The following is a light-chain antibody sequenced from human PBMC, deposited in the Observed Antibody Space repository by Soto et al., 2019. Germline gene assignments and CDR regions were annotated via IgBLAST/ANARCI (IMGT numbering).Light chain of an antibody. CDR1: SSNIGAGYD. CDR3: QSYDSEGVV. Sequence: QSVLTQPPSVSGAPGQRVTISCTGSSSNIGAGYDVHWYQQLPGTAPKLLIYGNSNRPSGVPDRFSGSKSGTSASLAITGLQAEDEADYCCQSYDSEGVVFGGGTKLTVL. J-gene: IGLJ2*01. V-gene: IGLV1-40*01. CDR2: GNS.